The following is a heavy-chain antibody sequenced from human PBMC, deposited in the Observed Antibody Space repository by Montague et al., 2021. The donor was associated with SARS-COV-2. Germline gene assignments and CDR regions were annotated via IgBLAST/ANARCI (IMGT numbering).Heavy chain of an antibody. Sequence: SESLSLACTVSGASIRGYYWSWIRQPPGKGLEWIGYIYESGSTKSNPSLTSRLIMSVDTSRNQFPLTLSSVTTADTAVYYCARDRGLNGFYGYDPLYFYGMDVWGQGTTVIVSS. V-gene: IGHV4-59*01. CDR3: ARDRGLNGFYGYDPLYFYGMDV. CDR1: GASIRGYY. CDR2: IYESGST. D-gene: IGHD5-12*01. J-gene: IGHJ6*02.